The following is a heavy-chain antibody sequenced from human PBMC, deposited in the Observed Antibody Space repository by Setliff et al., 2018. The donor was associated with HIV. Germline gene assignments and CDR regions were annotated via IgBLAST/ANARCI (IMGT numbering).Heavy chain of an antibody. V-gene: IGHV4-34*01. D-gene: IGHD5-18*01. J-gene: IGHJ5*02. CDR2: INPSGNT. CDR3: ARSGPNKWIHLYH. Sequence: PSETLSLTCAVYGESFSGYHWTWIRQSPKKGLEWVGDINPSGNTNYNPSLKSRLTISGDTSKNQFSLNLSSVTAADTAVYYCARSGPNKWIHLYHWAQGALVTVSS. CDR1: GESFSGYH.